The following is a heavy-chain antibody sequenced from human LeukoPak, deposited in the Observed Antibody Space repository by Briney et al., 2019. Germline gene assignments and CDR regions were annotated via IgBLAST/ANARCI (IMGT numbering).Heavy chain of an antibody. Sequence: AGGSLRLSCLVSGFSFSSYEMNWVRRAPGKGLEWVSYISSRFDVHYADSVKGRFTISRDNARDSLFLQVNSLRAEDTAVYYCARGGVHYWNPRYWGQGTLVTVSS. CDR3: ARGGVHYWNPRY. CDR2: ISSRFDV. J-gene: IGHJ4*02. CDR1: GFSFSSYE. D-gene: IGHD1-1*01. V-gene: IGHV3-48*03.